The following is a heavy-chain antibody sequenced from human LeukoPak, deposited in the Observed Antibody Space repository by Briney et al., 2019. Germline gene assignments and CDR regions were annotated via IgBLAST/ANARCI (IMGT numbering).Heavy chain of an antibody. CDR3: ARDQYYDFWSGYPSGGWYFDL. V-gene: IGHV4-4*07. CDR1: GGSISSYY. Sequence: TSETLSLTCTVSGGSISSYYWSWIRQPAGKGLEWIGRIYTSGSTNYNPSLKSRVTMSVDTSKNQFSLKLSSVTAADTAVYYCARDQYYDFWSGYPSGGWYFDLWGRGTLVTVSS. D-gene: IGHD3-3*01. CDR2: IYTSGST. J-gene: IGHJ2*01.